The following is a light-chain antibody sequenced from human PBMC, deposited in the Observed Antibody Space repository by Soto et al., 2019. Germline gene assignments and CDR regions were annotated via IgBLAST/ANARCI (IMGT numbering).Light chain of an antibody. Sequence: QSVLTQPPSASGTPGQRVIISCSGSSYNIGNNAVNWYQQLPGTAPKLLIYRNNQRPSGVPDRFSGSKSGTSASLAISGLQSEDETDYYCATWDDSLDGWVFGGGTKLTVL. V-gene: IGLV1-44*01. CDR3: ATWDDSLDGWV. J-gene: IGLJ3*02. CDR2: RNN. CDR1: SYNIGNNA.